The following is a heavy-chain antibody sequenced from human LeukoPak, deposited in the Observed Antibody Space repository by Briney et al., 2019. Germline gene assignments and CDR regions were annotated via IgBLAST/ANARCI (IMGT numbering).Heavy chain of an antibody. CDR2: ISAYNGNT. Sequence: ASVKVSCKDSGYTFTSYGISWVRQAPGQGLEWMGWISAYNGNTNYAQKLQGRVTMTTDTSTSTAYMELRSLRSDGTAVYYCARDRDCSSTSCYYRWFDPWGQGTLVTVSS. V-gene: IGHV1-18*01. CDR3: ARDRDCSSTSCYYRWFDP. CDR1: GYTFTSYG. J-gene: IGHJ5*02. D-gene: IGHD2-2*01.